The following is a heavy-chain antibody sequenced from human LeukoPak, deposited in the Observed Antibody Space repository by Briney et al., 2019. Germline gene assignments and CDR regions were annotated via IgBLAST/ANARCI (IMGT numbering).Heavy chain of an antibody. CDR2: MNPNSGNT. V-gene: IGHV1-8*01. CDR3: ARAQRYCGSTSCYAPVAF. Sequence: ASVKVSCKASGYTFTSYDITWVRQATGQGLEWMGWMNPNSGNTDYAQKFQGRVTMTRNTSITTAYMELSSLRSEDTAVYYCARAQRYCGSTSCYAPVAFWGQGTLVTVSS. D-gene: IGHD2-2*01. CDR1: GYTFTSYD. J-gene: IGHJ4*02.